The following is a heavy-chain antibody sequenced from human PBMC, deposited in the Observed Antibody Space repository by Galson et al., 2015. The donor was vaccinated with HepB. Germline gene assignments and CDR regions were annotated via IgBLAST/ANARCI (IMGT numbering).Heavy chain of an antibody. V-gene: IGHV3-23*01. J-gene: IGHJ2*01. CDR2: ISGSGGST. Sequence: SLRLSCAASGFTFSSYAMSWVRQAPGLGLESVSAISGSGGSTYYADSVKGRFTISRDNSKNTLYLQMNSLRAEDTAVYYCEKLFTVATPTSYFDLWGRGTLVTVSS. CDR3: EKLFTVATPTSYFDL. D-gene: IGHD4-23*01. CDR1: GFTFSSYA.